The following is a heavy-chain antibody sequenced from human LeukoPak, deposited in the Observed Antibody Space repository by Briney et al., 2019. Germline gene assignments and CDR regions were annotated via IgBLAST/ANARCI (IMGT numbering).Heavy chain of an antibody. D-gene: IGHD1-1*01. CDR3: VRDVGQLRSDY. CDR2: ISHSGTT. J-gene: IGHJ4*02. V-gene: IGHV4-38-2*02. CDR1: GYSISSNYF. Sequence: SETLSLTCVVSGYSISSNYFWGWIRQPPGKGLEWIGTISHSGTTFYKPSLKSRVTISLDTSKNQFSLRLTSVTAADTAVYYCVRDVGQLRSDYWGQGTLVTDSS.